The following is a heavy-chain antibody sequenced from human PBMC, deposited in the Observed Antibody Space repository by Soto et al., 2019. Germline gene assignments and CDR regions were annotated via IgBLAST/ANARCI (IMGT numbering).Heavy chain of an antibody. CDR2: IIPIFGTA. V-gene: IGHV1-69*12. J-gene: IGHJ6*02. Sequence: QVQLVQSGAEVKKPGSSVKVSCKASGGTFSSYAISWVRQAPGQGLEWMGGIIPIFGTANYAQKFQGRVTITADESTSTADMELRSLRSEDTAVYYCARARRAYNWNHYGMDVWGQGTTVTVSS. CDR3: ARARRAYNWNHYGMDV. D-gene: IGHD1-20*01. CDR1: GGTFSSYA.